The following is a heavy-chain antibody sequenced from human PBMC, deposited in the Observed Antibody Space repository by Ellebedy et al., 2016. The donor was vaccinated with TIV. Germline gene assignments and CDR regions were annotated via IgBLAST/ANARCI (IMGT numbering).Heavy chain of an antibody. V-gene: IGHV3-7*01. CDR3: ARRGSYGDYGVHVNSWFDS. J-gene: IGHJ5*01. CDR2: IYQDGSEK. Sequence: PGGSLRLSCAASGFSFRSYWMSWVRQAPGKGLEWVANIYQDGSEKYYVDSVEGRFTISRDNANNILYLQMKSLRAEDTAVYYWARRGSYGDYGVHVNSWFDSWGQGTPVTVAP. D-gene: IGHD4-17*01. CDR1: GFSFRSYW.